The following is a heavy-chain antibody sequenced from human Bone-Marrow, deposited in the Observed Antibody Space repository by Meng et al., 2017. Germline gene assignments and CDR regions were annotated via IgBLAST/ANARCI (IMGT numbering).Heavy chain of an antibody. CDR1: GFTFTSYS. CDR2: ISYDGSQT. CDR3: ARETLVITKGIEH. Sequence: SLKISCAASGFTFTSYSMHWVRQAPGKGLDWVAVISYDGSQTHYGDSVKGRFTISRDNSKNTLFLQMNSLRDEDTALYYCARETLVITKGIEHWGQGTLVTVSS. D-gene: IGHD2-21*01. J-gene: IGHJ4*02. V-gene: IGHV3-30*04.